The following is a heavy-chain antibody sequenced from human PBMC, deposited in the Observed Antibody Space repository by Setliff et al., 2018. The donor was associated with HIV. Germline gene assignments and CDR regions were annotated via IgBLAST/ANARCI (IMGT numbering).Heavy chain of an antibody. D-gene: IGHD5-12*01. CDR2: ISGSGGST. Sequence: GGSLRLSCAASGFTFSSYAMSWVRQAPGKGLEWVSAISGSGGSTYYADSVKGRFTIFRDNSKNTLYLQMNSLRAEDTAVYYCAKDPRAAVAMICDYWGQGTLVTVSS. J-gene: IGHJ4*02. CDR1: GFTFSSYA. CDR3: AKDPRAAVAMICDY. V-gene: IGHV3-23*01.